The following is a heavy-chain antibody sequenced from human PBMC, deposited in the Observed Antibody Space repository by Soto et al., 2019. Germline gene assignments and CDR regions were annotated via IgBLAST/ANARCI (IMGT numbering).Heavy chain of an antibody. D-gene: IGHD3-16*01. CDR1: GGSFSGYY. Sequence: QVQLQQWGAGLLKPSETLSLTCAVYGGSFSGYYWSWIRQPPGKGLEWIGKINHSGSTNYNPSLNSGVTISVDTSKNQFSLKLSYVTAADTAVYYCARGTLPRFVCYWFDPWGQGTLVTVSS. CDR3: ARGTLPRFVCYWFDP. CDR2: INHSGST. V-gene: IGHV4-34*01. J-gene: IGHJ5*02.